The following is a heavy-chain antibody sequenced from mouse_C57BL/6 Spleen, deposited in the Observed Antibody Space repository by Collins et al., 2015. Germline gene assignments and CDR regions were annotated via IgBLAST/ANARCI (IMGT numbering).Heavy chain of an antibody. D-gene: IGHD2-1*01. J-gene: IGHJ1*03. CDR2: NDPNSGGS. CDR3: TRLFGNYEYFDV. Sequence: QVQLQQPGAELVKPGASVKLSCKASGYTFISYWIYWVKQRPGRGLEWIGRNDPNSGGSKYNEKFKNKATLTVDKFSSTAYMQLSSLTSDDSAVYYCTRLFGNYEYFDVWGTGTTVIVSS. CDR1: GYTFISYW. V-gene: IGHV1-72*01.